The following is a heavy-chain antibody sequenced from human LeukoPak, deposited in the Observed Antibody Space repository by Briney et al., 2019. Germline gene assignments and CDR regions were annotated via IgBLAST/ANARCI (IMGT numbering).Heavy chain of an antibody. D-gene: IGHD1-26*01. CDR1: GGSISTSTYY. Sequence: PSETLSLTCTVSGGSISTSTYYWGWIRQPPGKGLEWIGSISYSGSTYNNPSLKSRVTISVDTSKNQFSLKLSSVTAPDTTVYYCARRVYSGSYNWYFDLWGRGTLVTVSS. J-gene: IGHJ2*01. CDR2: ISYSGST. V-gene: IGHV4-39*01. CDR3: ARRVYSGSYNWYFDL.